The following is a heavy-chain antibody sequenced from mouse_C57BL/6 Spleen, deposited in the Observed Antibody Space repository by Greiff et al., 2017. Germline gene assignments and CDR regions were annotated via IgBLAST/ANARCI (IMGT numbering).Heavy chain of an antibody. J-gene: IGHJ2*01. Sequence: QVQLQQPGAELVKPGASVKLSCKASGYTFTSYWMQWVKQRPGQGLEWIGEIDPSDSYTNYNQKFKGKATLTVDTSSSTAYMQLSSLTSEDSAVYYCARGGSSDCWGQGTTLTCAS. CDR1: GYTFTSYW. CDR3: ARGGSSDC. CDR2: IDPSDSYT. V-gene: IGHV1-50*01.